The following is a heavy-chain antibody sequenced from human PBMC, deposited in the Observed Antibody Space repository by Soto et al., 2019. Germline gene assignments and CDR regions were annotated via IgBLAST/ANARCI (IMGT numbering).Heavy chain of an antibody. V-gene: IGHV3-48*02. J-gene: IGHJ4*02. CDR2: ISTTSFTI. Sequence: GGSLRLSCVASGFSFSTYDMDWVRQAPGKAPEWIAHISTTSFTIYYADSVKDRFTISRDNVRNSLYLEMKSLRDEDTAVYYCARDRCFDGSCYSASDFWGQGIQVTVSS. CDR1: GFSFSTYD. D-gene: IGHD2-15*01. CDR3: ARDRCFDGSCYSASDF.